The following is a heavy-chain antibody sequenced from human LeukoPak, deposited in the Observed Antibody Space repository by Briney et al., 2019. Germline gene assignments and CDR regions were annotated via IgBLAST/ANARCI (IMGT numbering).Heavy chain of an antibody. J-gene: IGHJ4*02. D-gene: IGHD6-13*01. CDR1: GYSISSGYY. Sequence: SETLSLTCAVSGYSISSGYYWGWIRQPPGKGLEWIGSIYHSGSTYYNPSLESRVTISVDTSKNQFSLKLNSVTAADTAVYYCARHVQAAAALDYWGQGTLVTVPS. CDR3: ARHVQAAAALDY. V-gene: IGHV4-38-2*01. CDR2: IYHSGST.